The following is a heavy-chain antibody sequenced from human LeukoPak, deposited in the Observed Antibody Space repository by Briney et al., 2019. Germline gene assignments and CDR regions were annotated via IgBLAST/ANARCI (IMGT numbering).Heavy chain of an antibody. Sequence: PGGSLRLSCAASGFTFSDYYMSWIRQAPGKGLEWVSYISSSSSYTNYADSVKGRFTISRDNAKNPLYLQMTSLRAEDTAVYYCARMDIVVVGQGYFDYWGQGTLVTVSS. J-gene: IGHJ4*02. D-gene: IGHD3-22*01. CDR2: ISSSSSYT. V-gene: IGHV3-11*03. CDR1: GFTFSDYY. CDR3: ARMDIVVVGQGYFDY.